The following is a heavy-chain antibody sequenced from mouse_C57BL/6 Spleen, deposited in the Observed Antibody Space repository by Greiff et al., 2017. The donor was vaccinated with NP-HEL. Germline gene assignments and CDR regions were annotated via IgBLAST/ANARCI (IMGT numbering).Heavy chain of an antibody. CDR2: IDPSDSYT. CDR3: ARRGYDYAYWYFDV. CDR1: GYTFTSYW. Sequence: QVQLQQPGAELVRPGTSVKLSCKASGYTFTSYWMHWVKQRPGQGLEWIGVIDPSDSYTNYNQKFKGKATLTVDTSSSTAYMQLSSLTSEDSAVYYCARRGYDYAYWYFDVWGTGTTVTVSS. D-gene: IGHD2-4*01. J-gene: IGHJ1*03. V-gene: IGHV1-59*01.